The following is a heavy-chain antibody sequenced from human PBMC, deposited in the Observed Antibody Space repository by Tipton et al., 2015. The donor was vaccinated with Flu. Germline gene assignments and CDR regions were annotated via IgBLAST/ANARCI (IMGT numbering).Heavy chain of an antibody. CDR3: ARGDYGDYDHEADAFDI. D-gene: IGHD4-17*01. Sequence: TLSLTCTVSGGSISRGSYYYNWIRQPAGEGLEWIGRIYTTANTNYKASLKSRVTISIDRSKNQFSLRLSSVTAADTAMYYCARGDYGDYDHEADAFDIWGQGTLVTVSA. CDR2: IYTTANT. V-gene: IGHV4-61*02. CDR1: GGSISRGSYY. J-gene: IGHJ3*02.